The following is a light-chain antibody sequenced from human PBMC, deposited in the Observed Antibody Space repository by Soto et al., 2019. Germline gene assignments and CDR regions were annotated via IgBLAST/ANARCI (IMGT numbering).Light chain of an antibody. V-gene: IGLV2-14*01. CDR3: SSYAGSGTV. Sequence: QSALTQPASASGSPGQSITISCTGTSSDVGAYDFVSWYHQVPGKAPQLILYDVTNWPSGVSNRFSGSKSGNTASLTISGLQAEDEGDYYCSSYAGSGTVFGGGTKLTVL. CDR1: SSDVGAYDF. CDR2: DVT. J-gene: IGLJ3*02.